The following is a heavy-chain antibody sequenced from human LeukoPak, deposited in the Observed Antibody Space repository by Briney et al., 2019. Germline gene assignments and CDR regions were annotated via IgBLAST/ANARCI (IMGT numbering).Heavy chain of an antibody. CDR3: ASQYCSSTSCYAWFDY. CDR1: GGSISSYY. V-gene: IGHV4-59*08. J-gene: IGHJ4*02. D-gene: IGHD2-2*01. Sequence: SETLSLTCTVSGGSISSYYWSWIRQPPGEGLEWIGYIYYSGSTNYNPSLKSRVTISVDTSKNQFSLKLSSVTAADTAVYYCASQYCSSTSCYAWFDYWGQGTLVTVSS. CDR2: IYYSGST.